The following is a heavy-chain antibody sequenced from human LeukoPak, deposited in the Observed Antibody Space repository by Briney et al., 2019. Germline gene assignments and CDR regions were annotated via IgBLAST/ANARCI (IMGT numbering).Heavy chain of an antibody. V-gene: IGHV4-59*01. Sequence: KPSETLSLTCTVSGASISGYYWSWIRQPPGKGLEWIGYIYYSGSTNYNPSLKSRVTISVDTSKNQFSLKLSSVTAADTAVYYCARGDGYNRYWGQGTLVTVSS. CDR1: GASISGYY. J-gene: IGHJ4*02. D-gene: IGHD5-24*01. CDR2: IYYSGST. CDR3: ARGDGYNRY.